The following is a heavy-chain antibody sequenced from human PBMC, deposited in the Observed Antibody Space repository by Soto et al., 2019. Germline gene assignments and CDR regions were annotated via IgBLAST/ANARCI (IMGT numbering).Heavy chain of an antibody. V-gene: IGHV1-69*13. Sequence: SVKVSCKASGGTFSSYAISWVPQAPGQGLEWMGGIIPIFGTANYAQKFQGRVTITADESRSTGYMELSSLRSEDTAVYYCASPGVVVAATQFPAFDYWGQGTLVTGLL. D-gene: IGHD2-15*01. CDR2: IIPIFGTA. CDR1: GGTFSSYA. CDR3: ASPGVVVAATQFPAFDY. J-gene: IGHJ4*02.